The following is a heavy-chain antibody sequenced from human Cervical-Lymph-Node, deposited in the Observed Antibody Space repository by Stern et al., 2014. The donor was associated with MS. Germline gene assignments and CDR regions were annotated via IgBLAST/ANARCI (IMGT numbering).Heavy chain of an antibody. J-gene: IGHJ4*02. V-gene: IGHV1-69*01. CDR1: GGTFSSYA. CDR3: AREMPYNYYDSSGYSPFDY. CDR2: ILPIFCTA. D-gene: IGHD3-22*01. Sequence: VQLVQSGAEVKKPGSSVKVSCKASGGTFSSYAISWVRQAPGQGLEWMGGILPIFCTANYAQKFQGRVTITADESTSTAYMELSSLRSEDTAVYYCAREMPYNYYDSSGYSPFDYWGQGTLVTVSS.